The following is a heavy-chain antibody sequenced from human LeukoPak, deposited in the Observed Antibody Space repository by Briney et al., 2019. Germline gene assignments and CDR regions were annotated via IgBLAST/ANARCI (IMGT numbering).Heavy chain of an antibody. CDR3: ARLLIAAVGPYYFDY. Sequence: PSQTLSLTCTVSGGSISSGGYYWSWIRQPPGKGLEWIGYIYHSGSTYYNPSLKSRVTISVGRSKNQFSLKLSSVTAADTAVYYCARLLIAAVGPYYFDYWGQGTLVTVSS. D-gene: IGHD6-13*01. V-gene: IGHV4-30-2*01. CDR1: GGSISSGGYY. J-gene: IGHJ4*02. CDR2: IYHSGST.